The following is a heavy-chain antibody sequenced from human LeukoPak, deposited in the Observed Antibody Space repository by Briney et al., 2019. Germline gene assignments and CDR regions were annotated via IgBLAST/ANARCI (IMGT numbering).Heavy chain of an antibody. CDR3: ARVWAAAGTRDYYYYYMDV. V-gene: IGHV4-38-2*02. Sequence: PSETLPLTCTVSGGSISSYYWSWIRQPPGKGLEWIGSIYHSGSTYYNPSLKSRVTISVDTSKNQFSLKLSSVTAADTAVYYCARVWAAAGTRDYYYYYMDVWGKGTTVTVSS. CDR1: GGSISSYY. CDR2: IYHSGST. J-gene: IGHJ6*03. D-gene: IGHD6-13*01.